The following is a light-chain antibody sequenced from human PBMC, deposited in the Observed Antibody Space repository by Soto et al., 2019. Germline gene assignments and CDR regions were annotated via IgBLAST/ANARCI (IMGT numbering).Light chain of an antibody. CDR3: QQRSNWPLFT. J-gene: IGKJ3*01. V-gene: IGKV3-11*01. CDR2: DAS. Sequence: EIVLIQSPATLSLSPGERATLSCRASQSVSSYLAWYQQKPGQAPRLLIYDASNRATGIPARFSGSGAGTDFTLTISSREPEDFAVYYCQQRSNWPLFTFGPGTKVDIK. CDR1: QSVSSY.